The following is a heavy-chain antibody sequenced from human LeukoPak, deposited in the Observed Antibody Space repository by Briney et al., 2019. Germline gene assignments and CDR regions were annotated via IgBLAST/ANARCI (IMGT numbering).Heavy chain of an antibody. Sequence: GASVKVSCKASGGTFSSYAISWVRQAPGQGLEWMGGIIPIFGTANYAQKFQGRVTITADKSTSTAYMELSSLRSEDTAVYYCAREANWGPNWFDPWGQGTLVTVSS. CDR1: GGTFSSYA. J-gene: IGHJ5*02. D-gene: IGHD7-27*01. V-gene: IGHV1-69*06. CDR3: AREANWGPNWFDP. CDR2: IIPIFGTA.